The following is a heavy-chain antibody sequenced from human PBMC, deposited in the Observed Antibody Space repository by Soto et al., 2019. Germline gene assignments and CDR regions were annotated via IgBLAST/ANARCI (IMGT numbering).Heavy chain of an antibody. CDR1: GYPISIGYY. Sequence: SETLSLTCAVSGYPISIGYYWVCIRQSPGKGLEWIWSLYHSGSTYYNPSLKSRVTISVDSSKNQFSLRLTSVTAADTAVYYCARNSYYDFWSGEQRGFDLWGQG. J-gene: IGHJ4*02. D-gene: IGHD3-3*01. V-gene: IGHV4-38-2*01. CDR3: ARNSYYDFWSGEQRGFDL. CDR2: LYHSGST.